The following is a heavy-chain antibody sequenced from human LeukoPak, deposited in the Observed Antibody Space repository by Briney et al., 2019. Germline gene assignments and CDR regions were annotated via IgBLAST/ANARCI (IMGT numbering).Heavy chain of an antibody. D-gene: IGHD2-21*02. CDR2: ISSSGSTI. J-gene: IGHJ4*02. V-gene: IGHV3-11*04. CDR3: AKDWRAYCGGDCYSYFDY. CDR1: GFTFSDYY. Sequence: PGGSLRLSCAASGFTFSDYYMSWIRQAPGKGLEWVSYISSSGSTIYYADSVKGRFTISRDNAKNSLYLQMNSLRAEDTAVYYCAKDWRAYCGGDCYSYFDYWGQGTLVTVSS.